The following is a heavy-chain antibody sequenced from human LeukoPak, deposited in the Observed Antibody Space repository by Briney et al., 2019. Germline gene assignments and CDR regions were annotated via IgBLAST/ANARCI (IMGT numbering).Heavy chain of an antibody. CDR1: GSTFRSHW. J-gene: IGHJ3*02. D-gene: IGHD5-24*01. V-gene: IGHV3-7*01. Sequence: PGGSLRLSCVGSGSTFRSHWVNWVRQSPGKGLEWVANIKPDGIDKYCVDSARGRFTVSRDNAKNSAFLQMNSLRAEDTAIYYCATISAQTFDIWGQGTLVSVSS. CDR2: IKPDGIDK. CDR3: ATISAQTFDI.